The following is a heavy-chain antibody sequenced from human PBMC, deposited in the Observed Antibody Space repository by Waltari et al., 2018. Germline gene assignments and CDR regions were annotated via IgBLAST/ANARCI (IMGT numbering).Heavy chain of an antibody. CDR2: IGSSSSFM. Sequence: VQLQESGPGLVKPSETLSLTCAVSGYSISSGYYWGWIRQPPGKGLEWVSSIGSSSSFMDYADSVRGRFTVSRDNAKNTLYLQMDTLRAEDTAVYYCAREGAEQWVVEDYGMDVWGQGTTVTVS. V-gene: IGHV3-21*01. CDR1: GYSISSGYY. CDR3: AREGAEQWVVEDYGMDV. J-gene: IGHJ6*02. D-gene: IGHD6-19*01.